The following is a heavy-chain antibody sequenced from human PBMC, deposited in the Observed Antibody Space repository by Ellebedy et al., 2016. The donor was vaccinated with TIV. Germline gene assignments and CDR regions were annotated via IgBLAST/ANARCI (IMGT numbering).Heavy chain of an antibody. J-gene: IGHJ3*01. Sequence: GESLKISCAASGSTFSRYWMSWVRQAPGKGLHWVAVIGNTGTARFYADSVKGRFTISRDNSKNTVYLQMDSLRTEDTALYFCARENYFDSGILDALDVWGQGAMVTVSS. CDR2: IGNTGTAR. CDR3: ARENYFDSGILDALDV. CDR1: GSTFSRYW. V-gene: IGHV3-30*01. D-gene: IGHD3-10*01.